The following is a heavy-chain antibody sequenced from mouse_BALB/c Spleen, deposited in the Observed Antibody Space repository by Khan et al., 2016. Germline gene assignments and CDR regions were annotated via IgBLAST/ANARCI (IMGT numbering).Heavy chain of an antibody. CDR2: IYPANGST. CDR3: ARMARK. J-gene: IGHJ2*01. V-gene: IGHV14-3*02. Sequence: VQLQQSGAELVKPGATVKMSCTASGLNINDYYMHWVKQRPGQGLEWIGRIYPANGSTKYDAKFKGKATITADTSSNTAYMQLSSLTSEDSAVYCCARMARKWGQGTTLTVSS. CDR1: GLNINDYY.